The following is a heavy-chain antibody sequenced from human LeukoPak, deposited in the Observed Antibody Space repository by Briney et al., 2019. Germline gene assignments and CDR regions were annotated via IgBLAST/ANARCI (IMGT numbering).Heavy chain of an antibody. CDR3: AKDRDGYSSGLFDY. CDR2: ISWNSGSI. Sequence: PGGSLRLSCAASGFTFDDYAMHWVRQAPGKGLEWVSGISWNSGSIGYADSVKGRFTISRDNSKNTLYLQMNSLRAEDTAVYYCAKDRDGYSSGLFDYWGQGTLVTVSS. J-gene: IGHJ4*02. D-gene: IGHD6-19*01. V-gene: IGHV3-9*01. CDR1: GFTFDDYA.